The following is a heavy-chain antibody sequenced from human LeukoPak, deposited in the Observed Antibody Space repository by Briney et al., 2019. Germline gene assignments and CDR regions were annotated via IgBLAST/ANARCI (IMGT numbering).Heavy chain of an antibody. D-gene: IGHD3-3*02. CDR3: ARSFSFYYYGMDV. Sequence: GGSLRLSCAASGFTFSSYAMSWVRQAPGKGLEWVSAISGSGGSTYYADSVKGRFTISRDNSKNTLYLQMNSPRAEDTAVYYCARSFSFYYYGMDVWGQGTTVTVSS. CDR2: ISGSGGST. CDR1: GFTFSSYA. J-gene: IGHJ6*02. V-gene: IGHV3-23*01.